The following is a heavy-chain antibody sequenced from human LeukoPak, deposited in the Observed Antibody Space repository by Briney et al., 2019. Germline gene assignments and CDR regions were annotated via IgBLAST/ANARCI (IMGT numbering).Heavy chain of an antibody. V-gene: IGHV3-23*01. D-gene: IGHD5-18*01. CDR3: AAPPPYSYGGFDY. CDR1: GVTFSSYD. Sequence: GGSLRLSCEASGVTFSSYDMSWVRQAPGKGLEWVSAISGSGGSTYYADSVKGRFTISRDNSKITLYMQMNSLRAEDTAVYYCAAPPPYSYGGFDYWGQGTLVTVSS. J-gene: IGHJ4*02. CDR2: ISGSGGST.